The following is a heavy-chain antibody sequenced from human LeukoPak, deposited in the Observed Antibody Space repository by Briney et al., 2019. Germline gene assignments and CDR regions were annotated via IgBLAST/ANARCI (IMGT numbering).Heavy chain of an antibody. CDR1: GFTFSSYA. CDR3: TREQDREAAATVVGDY. Sequence: GGSLRLSCAASGFTFSSYAMHWVRQAPGKGLEYVSAISSNGGSTYYANSVKGRFTISRDNAKNSLYPQMNSLRAEDTAVYYCTREQDREAAATVVGDYWGQGTLVTVSS. CDR2: ISSNGGST. J-gene: IGHJ4*02. V-gene: IGHV3-64*01. D-gene: IGHD4-23*01.